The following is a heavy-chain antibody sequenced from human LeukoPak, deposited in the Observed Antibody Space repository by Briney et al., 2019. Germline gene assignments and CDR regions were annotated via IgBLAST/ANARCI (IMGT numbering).Heavy chain of an antibody. CDR3: AKGAGQWLVPSEYFQY. CDR2: ISSGGHGT. D-gene: IGHD6-19*01. J-gene: IGHJ1*01. Sequence: GGSLRLSCAASGFTYGNYAMTWVRQAPGKGLEWVSSISSGGHGTYYAGSVKGRFTISRDNSKNTLYLQMNSLRAEDTAVYYCAKGAGQWLVPSEYFQYWGQGTLVTVSS. CDR1: GFTYGNYA. V-gene: IGHV3-23*01.